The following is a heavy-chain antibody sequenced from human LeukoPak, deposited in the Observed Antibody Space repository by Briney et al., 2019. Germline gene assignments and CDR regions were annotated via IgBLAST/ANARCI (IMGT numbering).Heavy chain of an antibody. Sequence: GGSLRLSCAASGFIFRSYSMHWVRQAPGKGLDWVAVISSDGSKRYFADSVEGRFTISRDNSKNTVYLEMNSLRAEDTAVYYCAKDQNVGPGLDYWGQGTLVTVSS. D-gene: IGHD1-26*01. J-gene: IGHJ4*02. CDR3: AKDQNVGPGLDY. CDR2: ISSDGSKR. CDR1: GFIFRSYS. V-gene: IGHV3-30-3*01.